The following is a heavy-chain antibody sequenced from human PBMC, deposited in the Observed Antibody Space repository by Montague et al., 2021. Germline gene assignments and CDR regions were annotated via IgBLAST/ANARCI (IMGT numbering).Heavy chain of an antibody. CDR2: IYFISSS. V-gene: IGHV4-59*13. D-gene: IGHD3-10*02. CDR3: ARGNGAMLF. CDR1: ASSHGPSF. Sequence: SETLSLTCAVSASSHGPSFLRLTPPPPGTSPDSVGFIYFISSSSSNPSLKRRVTISLHTSRNQFSLTLTSVTAAYTAVYYCARGNGAMLFWGQGILVTVSS. J-gene: IGHJ4*02.